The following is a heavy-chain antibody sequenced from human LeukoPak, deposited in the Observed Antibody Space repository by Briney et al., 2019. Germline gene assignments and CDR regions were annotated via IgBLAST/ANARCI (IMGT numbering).Heavy chain of an antibody. Sequence: GGSLRLSCAASGFTFSSYSMNWVRQAPGKGLEWVSSISSSSSYIYYADSVKGRFTISRDNAKNSLYLQMNSLRAEDTAVYYCARDRGMGPKIDYWGQGTLVTVSS. D-gene: IGHD3-10*01. CDR1: GFTFSSYS. V-gene: IGHV3-21*01. J-gene: IGHJ4*02. CDR3: ARDRGMGPKIDY. CDR2: ISSSSSYI.